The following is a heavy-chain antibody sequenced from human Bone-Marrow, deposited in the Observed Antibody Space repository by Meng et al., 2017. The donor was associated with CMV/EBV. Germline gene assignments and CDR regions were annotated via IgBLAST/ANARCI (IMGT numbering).Heavy chain of an antibody. D-gene: IGHD3-3*01. CDR2: IYYSGST. CDR1: GGSVSSGSYY. V-gene: IGHV4-61*01. CDR3: ARDSGFKSGYYSFDY. Sequence: SETLSLTCTVSGGSVSSGSYYWSWIRQPPGKGLEWIGYIYYSGSTNYNPPLKSRVTISVDTSKNQFSLKLSSVTAADTAVYYCARDSGFKSGYYSFDYWGQGTLVTVSS. J-gene: IGHJ4*02.